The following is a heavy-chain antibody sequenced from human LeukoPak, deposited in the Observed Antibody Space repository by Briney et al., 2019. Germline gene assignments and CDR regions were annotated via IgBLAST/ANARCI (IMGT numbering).Heavy chain of an antibody. CDR2: IPYDGSNK. V-gene: IGHV3-30*02. D-gene: IGHD3-22*01. CDR3: ARMTYYYDSSGYSHFDY. J-gene: IGHJ4*02. Sequence: GGSLRLSCAASGFTFSNYAMHWVRQAPGKGLEWVAFIPYDGSNKNYADSVKGRFTISRDNAKNSLYLQMNSLRVEDTAVYYCARMTYYYDSSGYSHFDYWGQGTLVTVSS. CDR1: GFTFSNYA.